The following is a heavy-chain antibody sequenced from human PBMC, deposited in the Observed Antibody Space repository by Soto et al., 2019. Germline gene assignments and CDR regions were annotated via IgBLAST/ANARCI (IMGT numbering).Heavy chain of an antibody. CDR3: ARDFQH. J-gene: IGHJ1*01. Sequence: QVLLQQWGTGLLKPSETLSLTCAVPGGSFSGYYWSWIRPPPGMGLEWIGEINYRGNTNYNPSLTSRVTMSIDTSKKHFSLKLSSVTAADTAVYYCARDFQHWGQGTLAAVSS. CDR1: GGSFSGYY. V-gene: IGHV4-34*01. CDR2: INYRGNT.